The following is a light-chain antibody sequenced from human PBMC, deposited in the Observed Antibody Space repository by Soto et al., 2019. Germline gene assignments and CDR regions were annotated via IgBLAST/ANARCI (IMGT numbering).Light chain of an antibody. Sequence: DIQLTQSPSSLSASVGDRVTIPCRASQGISSYLAWYQQKPGKAPKLLIYAASTLQSGVPSRFSGSGSGTDFTLTISSLQSEDFAVYYCQQYNNWPPITFGQGTRLEI. J-gene: IGKJ5*01. V-gene: IGKV1-9*01. CDR2: AAS. CDR1: QGISSY. CDR3: QQYNNWPPIT.